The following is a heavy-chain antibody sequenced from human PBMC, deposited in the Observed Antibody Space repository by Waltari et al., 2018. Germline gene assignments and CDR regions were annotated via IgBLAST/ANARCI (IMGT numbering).Heavy chain of an antibody. V-gene: IGHV3-23*01. CDR3: AKHGEDIVVVVAASADYFDY. CDR1: GFTFSSYA. CDR2: ISGSGGST. Sequence: EVQLLESGGGLVQPGGSLRLSCAAAGFTFSSYAMSGVRQAQGKGLEWVSAISGSGGSTYYADSVKGRFTISRDNSKNTLYLQMNSLRAEYTAVYYCAKHGEDIVVVVAASADYFDYWGQGTLVTVSS. D-gene: IGHD2-15*01. J-gene: IGHJ4*02.